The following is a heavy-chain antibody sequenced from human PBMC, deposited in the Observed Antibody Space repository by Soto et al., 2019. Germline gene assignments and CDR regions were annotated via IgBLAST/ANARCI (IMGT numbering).Heavy chain of an antibody. V-gene: IGHV3-74*01. Sequence: EVQLVESGGGLVQPGGSLRLSCAASGFTFSSYWIHWVRQAPGKGLVWISRIKGDETTTNYADSLQGRFTISRDNAKNTVCLQMHSLSDEDTAVYYCVRGAFGAYYFDYWGQGSMLTVSS. D-gene: IGHD3-3*01. CDR2: IKGDETTT. CDR1: GFTFSSYW. CDR3: VRGAFGAYYFDY. J-gene: IGHJ4*02.